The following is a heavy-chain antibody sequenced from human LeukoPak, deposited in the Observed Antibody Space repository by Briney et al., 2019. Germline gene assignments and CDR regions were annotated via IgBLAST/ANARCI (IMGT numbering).Heavy chain of an antibody. D-gene: IGHD2/OR15-2a*01. Sequence: PSETPSLTCTVSGGSISSYYWSWIRQPPGKGLEWIAYISDIGSINYNPSLKSRVTISLDTSKNQFSLKLGSVTAADTAVYYCAGHHPRNTVDFWGQGTLVTVSS. V-gene: IGHV4-59*08. J-gene: IGHJ4*02. CDR2: ISDIGSI. CDR1: GGSISSYY. CDR3: AGHHPRNTVDF.